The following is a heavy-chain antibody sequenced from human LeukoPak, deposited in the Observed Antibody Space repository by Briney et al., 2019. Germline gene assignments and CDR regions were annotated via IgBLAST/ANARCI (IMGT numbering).Heavy chain of an antibody. CDR2: ISSSSSTI. Sequence: GGSLRLSCAASGFTFSSYSMNWVRQAPGKGLEWVSYISSSSSTIYYADSVKGRFTISRDNAKNSLYLQVNSLRAEDTAVYYCAELGITMIGGVWGKGTTVTISS. D-gene: IGHD3-10*02. J-gene: IGHJ6*04. CDR3: AELGITMIGGV. V-gene: IGHV3-48*04. CDR1: GFTFSSYS.